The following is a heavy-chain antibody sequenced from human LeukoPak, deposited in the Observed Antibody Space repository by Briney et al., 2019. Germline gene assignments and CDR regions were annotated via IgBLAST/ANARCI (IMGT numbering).Heavy chain of an antibody. D-gene: IGHD3-16*01. Sequence: GGSLRLSCAASGFTFSHYGLHWVRQAPGKGLEWVAVIWYDGINKYHADSVKGRFTISRDNSKNTLYLQMNSLRAEDTAVYYCARVFISWGTSDYWGQGTLVTVSS. V-gene: IGHV3-33*01. CDR1: GFTFSHYG. J-gene: IGHJ4*02. CDR2: IWYDGINK. CDR3: ARVFISWGTSDY.